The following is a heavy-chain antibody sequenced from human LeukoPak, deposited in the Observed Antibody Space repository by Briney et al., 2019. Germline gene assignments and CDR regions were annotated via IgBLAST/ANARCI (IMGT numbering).Heavy chain of an antibody. J-gene: IGHJ4*02. D-gene: IGHD6-19*01. V-gene: IGHV1-2*02. CDR2: INPNTGDT. CDR3: ARGHSSGWYPWDY. Sequence: ASVTVSCKASGYTFTGCYIHWVRQAPGQGLEWMGWINPNTGDTNYAQKFQGRVTMTRDTSISTAYMELSRLRSDDTAVYYCARGHSSGWYPWDYWGQGTLVTVSS. CDR1: GYTFTGCY.